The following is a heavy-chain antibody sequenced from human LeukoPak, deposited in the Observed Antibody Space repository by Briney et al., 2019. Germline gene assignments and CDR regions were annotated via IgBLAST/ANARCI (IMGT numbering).Heavy chain of an antibody. J-gene: IGHJ4*02. D-gene: IGHD1-7*01. CDR1: GFTFSSYG. Sequence: GRSLRLSCAASGFTFSSYGMHWVRQAPGKGLEWEAVISYDGSNKYYADSVKGRFTISRDNSKNTVYLQMNSLRAEDRAVYYCAKDREGTTFDNWGQGTLVTVSS. V-gene: IGHV3-30*18. CDR2: ISYDGSNK. CDR3: AKDREGTTFDN.